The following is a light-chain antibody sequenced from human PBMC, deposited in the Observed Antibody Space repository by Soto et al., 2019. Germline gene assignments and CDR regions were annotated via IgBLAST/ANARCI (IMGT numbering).Light chain of an antibody. CDR3: SSYGGYYNYV. CDR2: EVN. J-gene: IGLJ1*01. Sequence: QSALTQPPSASGSPGRSVTISCTGTSSDVGGYNYVSWYQQYPGKAPKLMIYEVNKRPSGVPDRFSGSKSGNTASLTVSGLQAEDEADYYCSSYGGYYNYVFGTGTKVTVL. V-gene: IGLV2-8*01. CDR1: SSDVGGYNY.